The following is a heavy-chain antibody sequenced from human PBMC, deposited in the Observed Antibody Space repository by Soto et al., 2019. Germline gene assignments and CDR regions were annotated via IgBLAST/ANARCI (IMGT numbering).Heavy chain of an antibody. D-gene: IGHD3-22*01. Sequence: PGGSLRLSCAASGFTFSSYSMNWVRQAPGKGLEWVSSISSSSSYIYYADSVKGRFTISRDNAKNSLYLQMNSLRAEDTAVYYCARDGPYYDSSGSFDYWGQGTLVTVSS. J-gene: IGHJ4*02. CDR1: GFTFSSYS. CDR3: ARDGPYYDSSGSFDY. V-gene: IGHV3-21*01. CDR2: ISSSSSYI.